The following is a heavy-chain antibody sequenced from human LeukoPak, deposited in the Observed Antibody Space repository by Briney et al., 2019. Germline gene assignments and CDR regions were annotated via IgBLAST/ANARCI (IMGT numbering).Heavy chain of an antibody. J-gene: IGHJ4*02. CDR1: GFTFDDYA. V-gene: IGHV3-9*01. CDR2: IGWNSGSI. Sequence: GGSLRLSCAASGFTFDDYAMHWVRQAPGKGLEWVSGIGWNSGSIGYADSVKGRFTISRDNAKNSLYLQMNSLRAEDTALYYCAKEGGIWGQGTLVTVSS. CDR3: AKEGGI. D-gene: IGHD6-13*01.